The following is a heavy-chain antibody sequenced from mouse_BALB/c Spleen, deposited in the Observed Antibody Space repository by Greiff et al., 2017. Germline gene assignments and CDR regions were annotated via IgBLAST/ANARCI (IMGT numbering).Heavy chain of an antibody. CDR3: ARYPSSTMSTAWFDY. CDR2: ISYSGST. CDR1: GDSITSGY. Sequence: EVQLVESGPSLVKPSQTLSLTCSVTGDSITSGYWNWIRKFPGNKLEYMGYISYSGSTYYNPSLKSRISITRDTSKNQYYLQLNSVTTEDTATYYCARYPSSTMSTAWFDYWGQGTLVTVAA. J-gene: IGHJ3*01. D-gene: IGHD2-4*01. V-gene: IGHV3-8*02.